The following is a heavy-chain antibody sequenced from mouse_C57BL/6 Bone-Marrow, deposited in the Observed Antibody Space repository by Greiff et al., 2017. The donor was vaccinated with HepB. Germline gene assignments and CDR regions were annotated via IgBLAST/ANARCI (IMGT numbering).Heavy chain of an antibody. Sequence: VKLQQPGTELVKPGASVKLSCKASGYTFTSYWMHWVKQRPGQGLEWIGNINPSNGGTNYNEKFKSKATLTVDKSSSTAYMQLSSLTSEDSAVYYCARCYGILYYAMDYWGQGTSVTVSS. V-gene: IGHV1-53*01. CDR2: INPSNGGT. CDR1: GYTFTSYW. J-gene: IGHJ4*01. D-gene: IGHD2-1*01. CDR3: ARCYGILYYAMDY.